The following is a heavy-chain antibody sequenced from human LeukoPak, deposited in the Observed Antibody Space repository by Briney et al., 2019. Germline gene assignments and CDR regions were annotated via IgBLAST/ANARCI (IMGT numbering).Heavy chain of an antibody. CDR2: IRYDGSNK. Sequence: PGGSLRLSCAASGFTFSSYGMHWVRQAPGKGLEWVAFIRYDGSNKYYADSVKGRFTISRDNSKNTLYLQMNSLRAEDTAVYYCARDGAVADGDYYYYYMDVWGKGTTVTVSS. V-gene: IGHV3-30*02. J-gene: IGHJ6*03. CDR1: GFTFSSYG. CDR3: ARDGAVADGDYYYYYMDV. D-gene: IGHD6-19*01.